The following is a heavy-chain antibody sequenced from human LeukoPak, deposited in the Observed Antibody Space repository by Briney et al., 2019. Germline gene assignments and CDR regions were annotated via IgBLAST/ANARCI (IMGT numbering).Heavy chain of an antibody. D-gene: IGHD6-13*01. Sequence: TSETLSLTCTVSGGSVNSGSYYWSWIRQPPGKGLEWIGYIYYSGSTNYNPSLKSRVTISVDTSKNQFSLRLSSVTAADTAVYYCARGSKAAPGTFDYWGQGTLVTVSS. V-gene: IGHV4-61*01. CDR3: ARGSKAAPGTFDY. J-gene: IGHJ4*02. CDR1: GGSVNSGSYY. CDR2: IYYSGST.